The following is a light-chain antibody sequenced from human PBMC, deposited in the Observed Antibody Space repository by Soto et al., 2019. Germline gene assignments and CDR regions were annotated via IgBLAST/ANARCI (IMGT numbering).Light chain of an antibody. V-gene: IGLV2-14*01. Sequence: QSALTQPTSVSGSPGQSITISCTGTSSDVGDYNYVSWYQQHPGKAPKLMIYDVSNRPSGVSNRISGSKSGNTASLTISGLQAEDESDYYCSSYTSSSTLDVFGTGTKLTVL. CDR3: SSYTSSSTLDV. J-gene: IGLJ1*01. CDR1: SSDVGDYNY. CDR2: DVS.